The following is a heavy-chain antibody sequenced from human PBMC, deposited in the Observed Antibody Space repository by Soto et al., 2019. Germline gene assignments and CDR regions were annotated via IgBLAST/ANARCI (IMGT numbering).Heavy chain of an antibody. J-gene: IGHJ3*02. CDR2: INAGNGNT. CDR1: GYTFTSYA. V-gene: IGHV1-3*01. D-gene: IGHD1-7*01. Sequence: ASVKVCCKASGYTFTSYAMHWVRQAPGQRLEWMGWINAGNGNTKYSQKFQGRVTITRDTSASTAYMELSSLRSEDTAVYYCATVLRNYGAFDIWGQGTMVTVSS. CDR3: ATVLRNYGAFDI.